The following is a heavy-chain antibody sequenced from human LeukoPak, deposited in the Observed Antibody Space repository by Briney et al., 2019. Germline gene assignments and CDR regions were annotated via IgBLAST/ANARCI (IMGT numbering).Heavy chain of an antibody. Sequence: GGSLRLSCASSGFTFSSYSMNWVRQAPGKGLEWVSSISSSSSYIYYADSVKGRFTISRDNAKNSLYLQMNSLRAEDTAVCNCASPPTMAVHHWGQGTLVTVSS. CDR1: GFTFSSYS. V-gene: IGHV3-21*01. CDR2: ISSSSSYI. D-gene: IGHD4/OR15-4a*01. J-gene: IGHJ4*02. CDR3: ASPPTMAVHH.